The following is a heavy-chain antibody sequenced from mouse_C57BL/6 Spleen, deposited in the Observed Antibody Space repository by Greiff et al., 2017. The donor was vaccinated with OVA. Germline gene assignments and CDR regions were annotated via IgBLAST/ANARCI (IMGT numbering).Heavy chain of an antibody. Sequence: EVLLVESGGDLVKPGGSLKLSCAASGFTFSSYGMSWVRQTPDQRLEWVATISSGGSYTYYPDSVKGRFTISRDNAKNTLYLQMSSLKSEDTAMYYCARHDRGFDYWGQGTTLTVSS. CDR2: ISSGGSYT. J-gene: IGHJ2*01. CDR3: ARHDRGFDY. V-gene: IGHV5-6*01. CDR1: GFTFSSYG.